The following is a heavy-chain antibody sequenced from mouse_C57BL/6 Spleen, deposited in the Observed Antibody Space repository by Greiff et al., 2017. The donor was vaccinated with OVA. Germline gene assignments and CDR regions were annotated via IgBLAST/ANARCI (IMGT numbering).Heavy chain of an antibody. Sequence: VQLLQSGPELVKPGASVKISCKASGYAFSSSWMNWVKQRPGKGLEWIGRIYPGDGDTNYNGKFKGKATLTADKSSSTAYMQLSSLTSEDSAVYFCAREGDYDGFDYWGQGTTLTVSS. CDR3: AREGDYDGFDY. D-gene: IGHD2-4*01. J-gene: IGHJ2*01. V-gene: IGHV1-82*01. CDR2: IYPGDGDT. CDR1: GYAFSSSW.